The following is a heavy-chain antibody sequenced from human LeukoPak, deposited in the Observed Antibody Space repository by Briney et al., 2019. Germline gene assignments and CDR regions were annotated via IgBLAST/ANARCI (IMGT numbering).Heavy chain of an antibody. J-gene: IGHJ3*02. CDR1: GGSISSYY. D-gene: IGHD3-10*01. V-gene: IGHV4-59*01. Sequence: PSETLSLTCTVSGGSISSYYWSWIRQPPGKGLEWIGYIYYSGSTNYNPSLKSRVTISVDTSKNQFSLKLSSVTAADTAVYYCARTRPVRGGPDAFDIWGQGTMVTVSS. CDR2: IYYSGST. CDR3: ARTRPVRGGPDAFDI.